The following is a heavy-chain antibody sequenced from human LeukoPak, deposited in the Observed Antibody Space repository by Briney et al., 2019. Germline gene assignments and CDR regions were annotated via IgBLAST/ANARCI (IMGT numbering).Heavy chain of an antibody. Sequence: SGGSLRLSCAAAGFTFSNYWMNWVRQAPGKGLEWVAYIKQDGSEKYYVDSVKGRFTISRDNTQNSLYLQMNSLRAEDTAVYYCARDFNYAFDYWGQGTLVTVSS. CDR3: ARDFNYAFDY. CDR1: GFTFSNYW. CDR2: IKQDGSEK. V-gene: IGHV3-7*01. D-gene: IGHD3-16*01. J-gene: IGHJ4*02.